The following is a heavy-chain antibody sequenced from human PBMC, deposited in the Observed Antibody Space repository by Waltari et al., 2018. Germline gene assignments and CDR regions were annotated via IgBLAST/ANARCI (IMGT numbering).Heavy chain of an antibody. CDR2: IKQDGSEK. CDR1: GFTFSSYW. Sequence: EVQLVESGGGLVQPGGSLRLSCAASGFTFSSYWMSWVRQAPGKGLEWVANIKQDGSEKYYVDAVKGRFTISRDNAKNSLYLQMNSLIAEDTAVYYCARVTGATLYYYYYYMDVWGKGTTVTVSS. CDR3: ARVTGATLYYYYYYMDV. J-gene: IGHJ6*03. D-gene: IGHD1-26*01. V-gene: IGHV3-7*01.